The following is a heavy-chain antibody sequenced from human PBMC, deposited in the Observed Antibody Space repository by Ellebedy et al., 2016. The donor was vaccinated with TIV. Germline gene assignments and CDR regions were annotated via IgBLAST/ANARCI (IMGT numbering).Heavy chain of an antibody. D-gene: IGHD3-10*01. V-gene: IGHV3-7*04. Sequence: GESLKISXAASGFTFSSYWMSWVRQAPGKGLEWVANIKQDGSKKYYVDSVKGRFTISRDNAKNSLYLQMNSLRAEDTAVYYCAREAFNILWFGDRRYGMDVWGQGTTVTVSS. CDR2: IKQDGSKK. CDR1: GFTFSSYW. J-gene: IGHJ6*02. CDR3: AREAFNILWFGDRRYGMDV.